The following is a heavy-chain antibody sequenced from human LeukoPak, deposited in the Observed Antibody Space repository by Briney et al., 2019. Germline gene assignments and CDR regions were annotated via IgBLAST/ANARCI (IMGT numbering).Heavy chain of an antibody. J-gene: IGHJ4*02. CDR2: IRYDGSNK. CDR1: GFTFSSYG. Sequence: GGSLRLSCAASGFTFSSYGMHWVRQAPGKGLEWVTFIRYDGSNKYYADSVKGRFTISRDNSKNTLYLQMGSLRAEDMAVYYCARARPHFDYWGQGTLVTVSS. V-gene: IGHV3-30*02. CDR3: ARARPHFDY.